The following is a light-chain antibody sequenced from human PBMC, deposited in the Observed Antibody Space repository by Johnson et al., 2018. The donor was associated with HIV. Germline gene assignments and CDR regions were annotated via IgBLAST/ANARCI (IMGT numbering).Light chain of an antibody. CDR1: SSNIGNNY. CDR3: ETWDSSMRGV. J-gene: IGLJ1*01. V-gene: IGLV1-51*01. Sequence: QSMLTHPPSVSAAPGQKVTISCSGSSSNIGNNYVSWYQQLPGTAPKLLIYDNNKRPSGIPDRFSGSKSVTSATLGIIGLQTVDEADYYDETWDSSMRGVFGTGTRVTVL. CDR2: DNN.